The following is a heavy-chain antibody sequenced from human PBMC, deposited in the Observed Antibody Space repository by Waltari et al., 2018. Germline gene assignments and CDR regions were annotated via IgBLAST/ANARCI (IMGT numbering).Heavy chain of an antibody. CDR3: AQGSIAARWFDP. J-gene: IGHJ5*02. D-gene: IGHD6-6*01. Sequence: QLQLQESGPGLVKPSETLSLTCTVSGGSISSSSYYWGWIRQPPGKGLEWIGSIYYSGSTYYNPSLKSRVTISVDTSKNQFSLKLSSVTAADTAVYYCAQGSIAARWFDPWGQGTLVTVSS. V-gene: IGHV4-39*07. CDR1: GGSISSSSYY. CDR2: IYYSGST.